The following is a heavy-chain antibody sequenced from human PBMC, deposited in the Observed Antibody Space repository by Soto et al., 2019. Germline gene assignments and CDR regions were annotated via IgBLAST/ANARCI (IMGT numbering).Heavy chain of an antibody. Sequence: GGSLRLSCAASGFTFSSYSMNWVRQAPGKGLEWVSYISSSSSTIYYADSVKGRFTISRDNAKNSLYLQMNSLRAEDTAVYYCAKGGSGPTTRAFDYWGQGTLVTVSS. CDR3: AKGGSGPTTRAFDY. V-gene: IGHV3-48*01. D-gene: IGHD6-19*01. CDR1: GFTFSSYS. CDR2: ISSSSSTI. J-gene: IGHJ4*02.